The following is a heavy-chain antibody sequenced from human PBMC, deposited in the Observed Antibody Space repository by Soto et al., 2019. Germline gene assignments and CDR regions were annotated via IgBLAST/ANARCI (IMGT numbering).Heavy chain of an antibody. CDR1: GFNFSSYA. CDR2: IIYDGSNE. J-gene: IGHJ4*02. Sequence: QVQLVESGGGVVQPGRSLRLSCAASGFNFSSYAMHWVRQAPGKGLEWVAIIIYDGSNEHYVDAVRGRFTISRDNSKNTVYLQMTSLRVEDTAVYYCTKDPRDYGDYAYFDYWGQGTLVTVSS. CDR3: TKDPRDYGDYAYFDY. D-gene: IGHD4-17*01. V-gene: IGHV3-30*04.